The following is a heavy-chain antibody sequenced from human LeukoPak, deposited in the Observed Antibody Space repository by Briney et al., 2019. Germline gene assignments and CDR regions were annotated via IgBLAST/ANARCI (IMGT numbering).Heavy chain of an antibody. D-gene: IGHD2-21*02. J-gene: IGHJ3*02. V-gene: IGHV4-39*07. CDR1: GGSISSSSYY. CDR2: IYYSGST. Sequence: RPSETLSLTCAVSGGSISSSSYYWGWIRQPPGKGLEWIGSIYYSGSTYYNPSLKSRVTISVDTSRNQFSLKLSSVTAADTAVYYCASCGGDCYSGLIAFDIWGQGTMVTVSS. CDR3: ASCGGDCYSGLIAFDI.